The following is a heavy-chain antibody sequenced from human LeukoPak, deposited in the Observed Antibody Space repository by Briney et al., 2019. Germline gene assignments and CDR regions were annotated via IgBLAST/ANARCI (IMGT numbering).Heavy chain of an antibody. V-gene: IGHV5-51*01. CDR2: NYPGDSDN. CDR1: GYSFTNYW. D-gene: IGHD3-16*01. CDR3: AIFDFLFGEIDNWFDP. J-gene: IGHJ5*02. Sequence: GEALKISCKGSGYSFTNYWLGGVRPIPRKGLGWRGINYPGDSDNRYSPSCQGQVTISADKSSSAAYLQWSSLKASDTAMYYCAIFDFLFGEIDNWFDPWGQGTQVTVSS.